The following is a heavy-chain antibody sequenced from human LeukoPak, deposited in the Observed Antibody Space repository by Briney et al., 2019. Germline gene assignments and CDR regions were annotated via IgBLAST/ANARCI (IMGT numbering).Heavy chain of an antibody. D-gene: IGHD4-17*01. CDR2: IHHGGST. J-gene: IGHJ6*02. Sequence: ASGTLSLTCAVSADSISSSKWWSWVRQAPGKGLEWIGEIHHGGSTNYNPSLKSRVTISIDKSKNQFSLKLSSVTAADTAVYYCAKTTVTPRGYYYYYGMDVWGQGTTVTVSS. CDR1: ADSISSSKW. V-gene: IGHV4-4*02. CDR3: AKTTVTPRGYYYYYGMDV.